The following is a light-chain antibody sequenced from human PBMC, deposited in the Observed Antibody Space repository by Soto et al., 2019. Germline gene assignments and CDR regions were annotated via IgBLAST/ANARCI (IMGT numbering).Light chain of an antibody. CDR1: RVVSANY. Sequence: ENVLTQSPGTLSLSPGEGATLSCRASRVVSANYLAWYQQKPGQAPTLLIYGASIRAAGIPDRLSGSGSGTAFSLTIRRLEPDDFAVYYCQQYGSSPLTFGGGTKVDIK. CDR2: GAS. CDR3: QQYGSSPLT. J-gene: IGKJ4*01. V-gene: IGKV3-20*01.